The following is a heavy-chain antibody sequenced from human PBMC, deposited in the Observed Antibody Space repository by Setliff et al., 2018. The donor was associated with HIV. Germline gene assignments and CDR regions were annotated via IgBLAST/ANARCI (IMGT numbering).Heavy chain of an antibody. V-gene: IGHV4-38-2*01. J-gene: IGHJ3*02. CDR3: ARSFTYNFWSGLAGDAFDI. D-gene: IGHD3-3*01. CDR1: GFSISSRYY. CDR2: IYHTGSS. Sequence: SETLSLTCDVSGFSISSRYYWGWIRQSPGKGLEWIGNIYHTGSSYYNPSLKSRVTMSVDTSKNQFSLKLSSVTAADTAVYYCARSFTYNFWSGLAGDAFDIWGQGTMVTVSS.